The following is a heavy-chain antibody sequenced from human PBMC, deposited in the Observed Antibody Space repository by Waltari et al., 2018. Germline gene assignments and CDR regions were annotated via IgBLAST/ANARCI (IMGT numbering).Heavy chain of an antibody. CDR1: GFSLSNARMG. CDR2: IFSNDEK. J-gene: IGHJ3*02. Sequence: QVTLKESGPVLVKPTETLTLTCTVSGFSLSNARMGVSWIRQPPGKALEWLAHIFSNDEKSYSTSLKSRLTIAKDTSKSQVVLTMTNMDPVDTATYYCARTQGYYDSSGLTDAFDIWGQGTMVTVSS. V-gene: IGHV2-26*01. CDR3: ARTQGYYDSSGLTDAFDI. D-gene: IGHD3-22*01.